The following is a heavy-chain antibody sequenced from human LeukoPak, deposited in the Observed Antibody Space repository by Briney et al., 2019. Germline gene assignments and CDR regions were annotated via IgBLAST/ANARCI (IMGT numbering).Heavy chain of an antibody. CDR1: GYSFTSYW. CDR2: IYPGDSET. V-gene: IGHV5-51*01. D-gene: IGHD1-26*01. J-gene: IGHJ3*02. CDR3: AGAIVGAATAFDI. Sequence: GESLKISCKGSGYSFTSYWIGWVRPMPGKGLEWMGIIYPGDSETRYSPSFQGQVTISADKSISTAYLQWSSLKASDTAMYYCAGAIVGAATAFDIWGQGTMVTVSS.